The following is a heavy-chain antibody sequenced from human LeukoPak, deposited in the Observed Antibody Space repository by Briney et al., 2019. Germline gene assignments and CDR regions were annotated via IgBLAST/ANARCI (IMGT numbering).Heavy chain of an antibody. CDR3: ARGSGYGDTPFDY. D-gene: IGHD5-12*01. CDR2: IYYSGST. Sequence: SETLSLTCTVSGGSINSYYWSWIRQPPGKGLEWIGYIYYSGSTNYNPSLRSRVAISVDTSKNQFSLKLSSATAADTAVYYCARGSGYGDTPFDYWGQGTLVTVSS. CDR1: GGSINSYY. J-gene: IGHJ4*02. V-gene: IGHV4-59*01.